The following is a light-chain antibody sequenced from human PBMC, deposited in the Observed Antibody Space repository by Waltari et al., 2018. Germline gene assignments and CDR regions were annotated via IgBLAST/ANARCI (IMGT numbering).Light chain of an antibody. CDR3: QQYNRYSWT. V-gene: IGKV1-5*03. CDR2: WAS. J-gene: IGKJ1*01. Sequence: DIQLTQSPATLSASVGERVTITCRASQSLSNWLAWYQQKPGKAPKLLIYWASSLQSGVPSRFSGSGSTTEYILTISSLQPDDVATYYCQQYNRYSWTFGQGTKVEIK. CDR1: QSLSNW.